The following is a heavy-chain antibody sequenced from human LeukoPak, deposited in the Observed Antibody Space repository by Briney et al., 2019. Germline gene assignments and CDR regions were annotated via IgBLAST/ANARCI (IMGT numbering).Heavy chain of an antibody. J-gene: IGHJ4*02. V-gene: IGHV7-4-1*02. CDR1: GYTFTNYA. CDR2: INTNTGNP. Sequence: ASVKVSCKASGYTFTNYAMNWVRQAPGQGLEWMGWINTNTGNPTYAQGFTGRFVFSLDTAVTTAYLQISSLKAEDTAVYYCAREEYYDSSAPTNFDYWGQGTLVTVSS. CDR3: AREEYYDSSAPTNFDY. D-gene: IGHD3-22*01.